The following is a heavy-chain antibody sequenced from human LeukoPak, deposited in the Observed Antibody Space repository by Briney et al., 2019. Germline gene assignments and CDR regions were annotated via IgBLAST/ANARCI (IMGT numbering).Heavy chain of an antibody. Sequence: GGSLRLSCAASGFTFSSYEMNWVRQAPGKGLEWVSYISSSGSTIYYADSVKGRFTISRDKAKNSLYLQMNSLRAEDTAVYYCARDEGAGWYYYYGMDVWGQGTTVTVSS. CDR2: ISSSGSTI. D-gene: IGHD6-19*01. CDR1: GFTFSSYE. V-gene: IGHV3-48*03. CDR3: ARDEGAGWYYYYGMDV. J-gene: IGHJ6*02.